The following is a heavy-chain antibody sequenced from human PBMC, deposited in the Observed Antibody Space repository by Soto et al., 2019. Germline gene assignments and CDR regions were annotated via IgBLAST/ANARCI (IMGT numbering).Heavy chain of an antibody. CDR3: AKAGSGYYYDY. CDR1: GFTFSSYA. CDR2: ISGSGGNT. V-gene: IGHV3-23*01. Sequence: EVQLLESGGGLVQPGGSLRLSCAASGFTFSSYAMTWVRQAPGKGLEWVSAISGSGGNTYYADSVKGRFTISRDNSKNTLYLQMNSLRAEETAVYYCAKAGSGYYYDYWGQGTLVTVSS. D-gene: IGHD3-22*01. J-gene: IGHJ4*02.